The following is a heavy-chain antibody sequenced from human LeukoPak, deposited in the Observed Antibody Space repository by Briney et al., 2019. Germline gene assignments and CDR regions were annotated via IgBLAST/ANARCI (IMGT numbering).Heavy chain of an antibody. CDR1: GGSIGSYY. V-gene: IGHV4-59*01. D-gene: IGHD6-13*01. Sequence: SETLSLTCTVSGGSIGSYYWSWIRQPPGKGLEWIGYIYYSGSTNYNPSLKSRVTIPVDTSTSTVYMELSSLRSEDTAVYYCARRIAAAGGAFDIWGQGTMVTVSS. J-gene: IGHJ3*02. CDR2: IYYSGST. CDR3: ARRIAAAGGAFDI.